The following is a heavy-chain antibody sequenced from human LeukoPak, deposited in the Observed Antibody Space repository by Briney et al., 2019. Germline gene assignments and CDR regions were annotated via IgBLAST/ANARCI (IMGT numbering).Heavy chain of an antibody. CDR1: GYTFTNYD. D-gene: IGHD3-16*01. V-gene: IGHV1-8*01. CDR3: ARVPTYFDRVWGISETQEFDY. Sequence: ASVKVSCKASGYTFTNYDINWLRQATGQALGWVGWMNPNSCNRGYAQSLQGRVTMTMNTSVNTAYMELITLTSEDTAVYYCARVPTYFDRVWGISETQEFDYWGQGTLVTVSS. J-gene: IGHJ4*02. CDR2: MNPNSCNR.